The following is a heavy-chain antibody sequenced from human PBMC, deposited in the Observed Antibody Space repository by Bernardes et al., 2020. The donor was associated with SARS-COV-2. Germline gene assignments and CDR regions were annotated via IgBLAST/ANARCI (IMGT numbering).Heavy chain of an antibody. CDR3: AREGAYCTNGVCPFDY. D-gene: IGHD2-8*01. CDR1: GYTFTGYH. J-gene: IGHJ4*02. Sequence: ASVKVSCKTSGYTFTGYHLHWVRQAPGQGLEWMGWINPTSGGTSYSQRFQGRVTMTRDTSISTVYMELTSVTSDDTAVYYCAREGAYCTNGVCPFDYWGLGTLVTVSS. V-gene: IGHV1-2*02. CDR2: INPTSGGT.